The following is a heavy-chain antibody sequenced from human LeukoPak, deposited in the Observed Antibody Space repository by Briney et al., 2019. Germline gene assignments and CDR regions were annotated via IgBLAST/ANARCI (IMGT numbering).Heavy chain of an antibody. J-gene: IGHJ3*02. CDR3: ATAGYCSSTSCYYPFAFDI. CDR1: GSSISSYY. D-gene: IGHD2-2*01. Sequence: PSETLSLTCTVSGSSISSYYWSWIRQPPGKGLEWIGYIYTSGSTNYNPSLKSRVTISVDTSKNQFSLKLSSVTAADTAVYYCATAGYCSSTSCYYPFAFDIWGQGTMVTVSS. CDR2: IYTSGST. V-gene: IGHV4-4*09.